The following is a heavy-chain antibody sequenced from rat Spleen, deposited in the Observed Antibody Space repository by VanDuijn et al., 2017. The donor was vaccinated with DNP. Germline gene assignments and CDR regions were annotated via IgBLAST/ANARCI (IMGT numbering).Heavy chain of an antibody. Sequence: EVQLVESGGGLVQPGRSLKLSCAASGFTFSDYYMAWIRQVPGKGLEWVASITGSGGGTYYPDSVKGRFTISRDNAKNTLYLQMNSLRSEDTATYYCARGSTTVDYWYFDFWGPGTMVTVSS. CDR2: ITGSGGGT. J-gene: IGHJ1*01. D-gene: IGHD1-1*01. V-gene: IGHV5-25*01. CDR1: GFTFSDYY. CDR3: ARGSTTVDYWYFDF.